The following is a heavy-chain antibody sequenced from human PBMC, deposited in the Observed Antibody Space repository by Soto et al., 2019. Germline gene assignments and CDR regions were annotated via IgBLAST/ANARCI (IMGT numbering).Heavy chain of an antibody. J-gene: IGHJ4*02. V-gene: IGHV3-21*01. CDR2: ISSSSSYI. D-gene: IGHD3-3*01. CDR1: GFTFSSYS. Sequence: KTGGSLRLSCAASGFTFSSYSMNWVRQAPGKGLEWVSSISSSSSYIYYADSAKGRFTISRDNAKNSLFLQMNSLRAEDTAVYYCARHLNLDFWPPDYWGQGTLVTVSS. CDR3: ARHLNLDFWPPDY.